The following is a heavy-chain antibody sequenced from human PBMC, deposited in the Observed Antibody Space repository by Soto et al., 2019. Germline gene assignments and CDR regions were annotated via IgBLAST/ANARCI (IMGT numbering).Heavy chain of an antibody. D-gene: IGHD3-22*01. V-gene: IGHV4-31*03. CDR1: GGSISSGSYY. J-gene: IGHJ4*02. Sequence: PSETLSLTCTVSGGSISSGSYYWSWSRQRPGQGLEWIGYISYSGSTYYNPSLKSRLTISADTSKNQFALKLSSVTAADTAVYYCARVNIINRIVMVLDYWGQGTQVTVSS. CDR3: ARVNIINRIVMVLDY. CDR2: ISYSGST.